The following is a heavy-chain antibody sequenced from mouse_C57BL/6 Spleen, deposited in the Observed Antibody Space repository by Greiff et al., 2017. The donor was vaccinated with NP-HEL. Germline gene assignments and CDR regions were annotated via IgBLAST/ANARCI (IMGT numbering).Heavy chain of an antibody. CDR3: ARFPRQLRPDY. J-gene: IGHJ2*01. CDR2: IDPSDSYT. CDR1: GYTFTSYW. Sequence: QVQLQQPGAELVKPGASVKLSCKASGYTFTSYWMQWVKQRPGQGLEWIGEIDPSDSYTNYNQKFKGKATLTVDTSSSTAYMQLSSLTSEDSAVYYCARFPRQLRPDYWGQGTTLTVSS. D-gene: IGHD3-2*02. V-gene: IGHV1-50*01.